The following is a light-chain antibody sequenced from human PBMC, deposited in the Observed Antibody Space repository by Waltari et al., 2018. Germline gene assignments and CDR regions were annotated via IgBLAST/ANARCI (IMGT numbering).Light chain of an antibody. Sequence: DIQMTQSPSSLSASVGDRVTITCRASQSISSYLNWYQQKPGKDPKHMIYGASSLQSGVPSRFRGSGSGTECTLTISSLQPEDFATYYCQQSSSTPPWTFGQGTKVEI. CDR3: QQSSSTPPWT. V-gene: IGKV1-39*01. J-gene: IGKJ1*01. CDR2: GAS. CDR1: QSISSY.